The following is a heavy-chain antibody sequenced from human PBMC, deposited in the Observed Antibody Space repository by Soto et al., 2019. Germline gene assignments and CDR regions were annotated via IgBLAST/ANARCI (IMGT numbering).Heavy chain of an antibody. CDR3: ARVRGYSGYDYYYYGMDV. D-gene: IGHD5-12*01. V-gene: IGHV1-69*01. J-gene: IGHJ6*02. Sequence: QVQLVQSGAEVKKPGSSVKVSCKASGGTFSSYAISWVRQAPGQGLEWMGGIIPIFGTANYAQKFQGRVTITADESTSTAYMERSSLRSEDTAVYYCARVRGYSGYDYYYYGMDVWGQGTTVTVSS. CDR1: GGTFSSYA. CDR2: IIPIFGTA.